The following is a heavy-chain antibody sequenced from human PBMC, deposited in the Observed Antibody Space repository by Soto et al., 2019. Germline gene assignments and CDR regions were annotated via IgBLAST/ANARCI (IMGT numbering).Heavy chain of an antibody. Sequence: SVKVSCKASGGTFSSYAISWVRQAPGQGLEWMGGIIPIFGTANYAQKFQGRVTITADESTSTAYMELSSLRSEDTAVYYCARGARIAVAGRYNWFDPWGQGTLVTVSS. D-gene: IGHD6-19*01. CDR2: IIPIFGTA. CDR3: ARGARIAVAGRYNWFDP. J-gene: IGHJ5*02. CDR1: GGTFSSYA. V-gene: IGHV1-69*13.